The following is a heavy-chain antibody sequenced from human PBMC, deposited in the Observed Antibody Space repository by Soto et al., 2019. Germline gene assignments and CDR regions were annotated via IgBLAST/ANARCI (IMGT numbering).Heavy chain of an antibody. J-gene: IGHJ4*02. Sequence: QVQLVESGGGVVQPGRSLRLSCAASGFTFSSYAIHWVRQAPGKGLEWVAVISYDGSNKYYADSMKGRFTISRDNSKNTGYLQMDSLRAEDTAVYYGARDQWLVLPDYWGQGTLVTVSS. CDR2: ISYDGSNK. CDR1: GFTFSSYA. D-gene: IGHD6-19*01. CDR3: ARDQWLVLPDY. V-gene: IGHV3-30-3*01.